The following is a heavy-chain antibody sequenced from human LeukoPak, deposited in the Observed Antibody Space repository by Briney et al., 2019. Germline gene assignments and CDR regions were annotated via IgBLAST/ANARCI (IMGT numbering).Heavy chain of an antibody. Sequence: GGSLRLSCAASGFTVSSNYMSWVRQAPGKGLEWVSYISSSGSTIYYADSVKGRFTISRDNAKNSLYLQMNTLRAEDTAVYYCARDRGPYYYDSSGSYYFDSWGQGTLVTVSS. V-gene: IGHV3-11*04. D-gene: IGHD3-22*01. CDR1: GFTVSSNY. J-gene: IGHJ4*02. CDR2: ISSSGSTI. CDR3: ARDRGPYYYDSSGSYYFDS.